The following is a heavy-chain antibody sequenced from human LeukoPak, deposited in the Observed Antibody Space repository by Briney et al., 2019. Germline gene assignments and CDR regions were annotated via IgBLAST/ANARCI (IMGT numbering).Heavy chain of an antibody. CDR3: ARGPVRLARPFDY. D-gene: IGHD3-9*01. CDR1: GGSISSYY. V-gene: IGHV4-59*12. J-gene: IGHJ4*02. CDR2: IYYSGST. Sequence: PSETLSLTCTVSGGSISSYYWSWIRQPPGKGLEWIGYIYYSGSTNYNPSLKSRVTISVDTSKNQFSLNLTSVTAADTAVYYCARGPVRLARPFDYWGQGTLVTVSS.